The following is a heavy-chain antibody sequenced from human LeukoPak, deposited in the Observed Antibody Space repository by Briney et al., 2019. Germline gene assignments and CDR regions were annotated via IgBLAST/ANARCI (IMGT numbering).Heavy chain of an antibody. V-gene: IGHV3-30*02. CDR2: IRYDGSNK. CDR3: AKDREYSGYEYFDY. CDR1: GFTFSSYG. D-gene: IGHD5-12*01. Sequence: PGGSLRLSWAASGFTFSSYGMHWVRQAPGKGLEWVAFIRYDGSNKYYADSVKGRFTISRDNSKNTLYLQMNSLRAEDTAVYYCAKDREYSGYEYFDYWGQGTLVTVSS. J-gene: IGHJ4*02.